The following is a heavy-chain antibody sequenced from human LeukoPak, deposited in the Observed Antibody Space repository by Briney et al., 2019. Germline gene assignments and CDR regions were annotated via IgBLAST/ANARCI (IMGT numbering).Heavy chain of an antibody. CDR2: INWSGGST. CDR1: GFTFDDYG. J-gene: IGHJ4*02. V-gene: IGHV3-20*04. Sequence: GGSLRLSCAASGFTFDDYGMSWARQAPGKGLEWVSGINWSGGSTGYADSVKGRFTISRDNAKDSLYLQMNSLRAEDTASYYCARGGFTNNDYWGQGTLVTVSS. CDR3: ARGGFTNNDY. D-gene: IGHD2-8*01.